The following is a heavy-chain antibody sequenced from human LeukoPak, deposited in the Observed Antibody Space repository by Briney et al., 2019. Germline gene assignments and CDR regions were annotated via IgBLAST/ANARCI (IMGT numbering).Heavy chain of an antibody. CDR2: ISHDGSNK. V-gene: IGHV3-30*14. CDR3: ARDGSTGWHYFEY. Sequence: PGRSLRLSCAASGFTFNSYTMHWVRQAPGRGLEWVALISHDGSNKDYAASVKGRFTISRDNSKNTLYLQMNSLRTEDTAVYYCARDGSTGWHYFEYWGQGTLVTVSS. J-gene: IGHJ4*02. CDR1: GFTFNSYT. D-gene: IGHD6-19*01.